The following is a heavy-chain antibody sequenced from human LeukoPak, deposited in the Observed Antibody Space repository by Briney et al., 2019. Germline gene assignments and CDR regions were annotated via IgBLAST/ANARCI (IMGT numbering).Heavy chain of an antibody. Sequence: ASAKVSCKASGYTFTGYYMHWVRQAPGQGLEWMGWINPNSGGTNYAQKFQGWVTMTRDTSISTAYMELSRLRSDDTAVYYCARVSSDCSSTSCYYPIWGQGTLVTVSS. D-gene: IGHD2-2*01. V-gene: IGHV1-2*04. CDR3: ARVSSDCSSTSCYYPI. J-gene: IGHJ4*02. CDR1: GYTFTGYY. CDR2: INPNSGGT.